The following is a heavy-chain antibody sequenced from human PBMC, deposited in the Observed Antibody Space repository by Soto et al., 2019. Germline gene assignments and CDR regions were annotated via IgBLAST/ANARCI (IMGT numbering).Heavy chain of an antibody. CDR1: GFTFSSYA. D-gene: IGHD6-13*01. V-gene: IGHV3-30-3*01. J-gene: IGHJ6*02. CDR3: ARDRQQLVEYYYFYGMDV. CDR2: ISFDGSNT. Sequence: PGGSLRLSCAASGFTFSSYAMHWVRQAPGKGLEWVAVISFDGSNTYYADSVKGRFTISRDSSKNTLYLQMNSLRPEDTAVYYCARDRQQLVEYYYFYGMDVWGPGTTVTVSS.